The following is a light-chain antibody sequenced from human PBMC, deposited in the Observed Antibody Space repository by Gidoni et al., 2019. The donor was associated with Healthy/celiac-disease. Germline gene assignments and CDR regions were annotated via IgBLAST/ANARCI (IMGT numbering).Light chain of an antibody. CDR3: QQYNNWLYT. CDR1: QSVSSN. Sequence: EIVITQSPATQSVSPGERATLSCRASQSVSSNLAWYQQKPGQAPRLLIYGASTRATGIPARFSGSGSGTEFTLTISSLQSEDFAVYYCQQYNNWLYTFGQGTKLEIK. J-gene: IGKJ2*01. CDR2: GAS. V-gene: IGKV3-15*01.